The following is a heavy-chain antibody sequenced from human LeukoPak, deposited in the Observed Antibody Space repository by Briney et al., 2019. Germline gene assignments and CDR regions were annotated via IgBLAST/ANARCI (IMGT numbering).Heavy chain of an antibody. CDR2: ITDSGNTI. Sequence: GGSLRLSRAASGFTFSSYAMSWVRQAPGKGLEWVSYITDSGNTIHYADSVKGRFTISRDNAKNSLYLQMNSLRAEDTAVYYCARSIGLTGGGVDVWGQGTTVTVSS. D-gene: IGHD3-9*01. CDR1: GFTFSSYA. J-gene: IGHJ6*02. CDR3: ARSIGLTGGGVDV. V-gene: IGHV3-48*04.